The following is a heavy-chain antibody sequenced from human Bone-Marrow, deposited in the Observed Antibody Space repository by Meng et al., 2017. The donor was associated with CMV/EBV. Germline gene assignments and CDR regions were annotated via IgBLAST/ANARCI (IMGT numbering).Heavy chain of an antibody. CDR2: IYYTGTT. CDR1: GGSISTNGVY. CDR3: VRIVGSSDLDF. D-gene: IGHD1-26*01. V-gene: IGHV4-39*07. J-gene: IGHJ4*02. Sequence: SEPLSLTCTVSGGSISTNGVYWGWIRQSPGKGLKWIASIYYTGTTYYSPSLKSRLTISVDTSKNQFSLSLTSVNAADTAVYYCVRIVGSSDLDFWGQGTLVTVSS.